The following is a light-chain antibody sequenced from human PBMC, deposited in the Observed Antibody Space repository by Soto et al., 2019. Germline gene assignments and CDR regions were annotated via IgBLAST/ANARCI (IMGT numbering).Light chain of an antibody. Sequence: ENVLTQSPGTLSLSPGDRATLSCRASQSVSSTYLAWYQQKPGQAPKLLIYGASNRATGIPDRFSGSESETQFTVTHTGLGPDDFALHYCKQHGRAPGLTFGGGTKVDI. V-gene: IGKV3-20*01. CDR3: KQHGRAPGLT. J-gene: IGKJ4*01. CDR1: QSVSSTY. CDR2: GAS.